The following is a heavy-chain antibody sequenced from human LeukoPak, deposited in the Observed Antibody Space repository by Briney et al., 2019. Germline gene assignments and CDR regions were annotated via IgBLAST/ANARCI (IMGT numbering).Heavy chain of an antibody. CDR3: ARDSYSSSWPYNYFDY. Sequence: ASVKVSCKASGYTFTGYYMHWVRQAPGQGLEWMGWINPNSGGTNYAQKFQGWVTMTRDTSISTAYMELSRLRSDDTAVYYCARDSYSSSWPYNYFDYWGQGTLVTVSS. CDR2: INPNSGGT. J-gene: IGHJ4*02. CDR1: GYTFTGYY. D-gene: IGHD6-13*01. V-gene: IGHV1-2*04.